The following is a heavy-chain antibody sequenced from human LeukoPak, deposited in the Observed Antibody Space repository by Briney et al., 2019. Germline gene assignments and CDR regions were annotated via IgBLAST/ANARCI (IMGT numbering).Heavy chain of an antibody. CDR2: ISGSGGRT. CDR3: AKAHGGSYHSGID. V-gene: IGHV3-23*01. J-gene: IGHJ4*02. Sequence: GGSLRLSCAASGFTFSSYSMNWVRQAPGKGLEWVSGISGSGGRTYYADSVKGRFSISRDNSKNTLYLQMTSLRAEDTAVYYCAKAHGGSYHSGIDWGQGTLVTVSS. D-gene: IGHD1-26*01. CDR1: GFTFSSYS.